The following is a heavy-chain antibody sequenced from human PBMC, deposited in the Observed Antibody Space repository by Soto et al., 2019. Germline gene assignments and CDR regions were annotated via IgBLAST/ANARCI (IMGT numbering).Heavy chain of an antibody. CDR2: ISSSSSTI. CDR3: ARASNWNPQYYFDY. J-gene: IGHJ4*02. CDR1: GFTFSSYS. V-gene: IGHV3-48*01. D-gene: IGHD1-20*01. Sequence: EVQLVESGGGLVQPGGSLRLSCAASGFTFSSYSMNWVRQAPGKGLEWVSYISSSSSTIYYADSVKGRFTISRDNAKNSLYLQTNSLTAEDTAVYYCARASNWNPQYYFDYWGQGTLVTVSS.